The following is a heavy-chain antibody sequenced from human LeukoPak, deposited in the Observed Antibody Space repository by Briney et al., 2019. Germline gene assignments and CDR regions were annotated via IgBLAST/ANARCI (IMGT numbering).Heavy chain of an antibody. CDR2: IYYSGST. D-gene: IGHD3-3*01. J-gene: IGHJ4*02. V-gene: IGHV4-39*07. Sequence: SETLSLTCTVSGGSISSSSYYRGWIRQPPGKGLEWIGSIYYSGSTYYNPSLKSRVTISVDTSKNQFSLKLSSVTAADTAVYYCARAQGKDYDFWSGYYTGIEGFDYWGQGTLVTVSS. CDR3: ARAQGKDYDFWSGYYTGIEGFDY. CDR1: GGSISSSSYY.